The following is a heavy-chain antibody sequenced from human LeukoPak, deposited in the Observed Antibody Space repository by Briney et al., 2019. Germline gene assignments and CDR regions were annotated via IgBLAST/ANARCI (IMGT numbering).Heavy chain of an antibody. CDR2: LSGRSSHI. D-gene: IGHD4-17*01. V-gene: IGHV3-21*01. J-gene: IGHJ4*02. CDR1: GFTFTDYT. CDR3: ARALQDYGDLFDY. Sequence: GGSLRLSCAASGFTFTDYTMNWVRQAPGKGLEWVSSLSGRSSHIYYAGSVRGRFTISRDNARNSLYLQMNSLRDEDMAVYYCARALQDYGDLFDYWGRGTLVTVSS.